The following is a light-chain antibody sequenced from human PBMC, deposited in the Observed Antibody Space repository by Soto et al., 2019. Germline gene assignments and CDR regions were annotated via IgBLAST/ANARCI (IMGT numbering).Light chain of an antibody. CDR3: QSYDSSLSAWV. J-gene: IGLJ3*02. CDR2: GNS. Sequence: QSVLTQPPSVSGAPGQRVTISCTESSSNIGAGYDVHWYQQLPGTAPKLLIYGNSNRPSGVPDRFSGSKSGTSASLAITGLQADDEADYYCQSYDSSLSAWVFGGGTKVTVL. CDR1: SSNIGAGYD. V-gene: IGLV1-40*01.